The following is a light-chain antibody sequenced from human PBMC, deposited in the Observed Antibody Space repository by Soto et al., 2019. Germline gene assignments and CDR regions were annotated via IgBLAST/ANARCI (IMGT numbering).Light chain of an antibody. Sequence: DIQMTQSPSALSASVGDRVTITCRASQNSINYLNWYQQKPWKAPQLLIYVASRLESGVPSRFSGSGSGTDFTLTISSLQPEDFPTYYCQQSYNAPLTFGQWTRLDI. J-gene: IGKJ5*01. CDR1: QNSINY. CDR3: QQSYNAPLT. CDR2: VAS. V-gene: IGKV1-39*01.